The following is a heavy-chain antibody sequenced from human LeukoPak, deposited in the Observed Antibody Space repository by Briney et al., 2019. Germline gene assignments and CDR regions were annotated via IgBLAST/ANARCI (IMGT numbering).Heavy chain of an antibody. V-gene: IGHV3-30*03. Sequence: SGGSLRLSCAASGFTFSSYGMHWVRQAPGKGLEWVAVISYDGSNKYYADSVKGRFTISRDNSKNTLYLQMNSLRAEDTAVYYCARDPRYCSGGSCYSFFDYWGQGTLVTVSS. CDR3: ARDPRYCSGGSCYSFFDY. D-gene: IGHD2-15*01. J-gene: IGHJ4*02. CDR2: ISYDGSNK. CDR1: GFTFSSYG.